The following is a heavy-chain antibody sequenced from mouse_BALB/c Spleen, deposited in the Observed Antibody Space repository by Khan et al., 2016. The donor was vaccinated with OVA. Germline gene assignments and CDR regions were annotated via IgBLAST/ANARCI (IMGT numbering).Heavy chain of an antibody. CDR2: INPSSGYT. CDR3: ARIYYDYDGYFAMDS. Sequence: QVQLKQSGAELARPGASVKMSCKASGYTFTSYTMHWVKQRPGQGLEWIGYINPSSGYTNYNQKFKDKATLTADKSSSTAYMQLSGLTSEDSAVYYCARIYYDYDGYFAMDSWGQGTSVTVSS. V-gene: IGHV1-4*01. D-gene: IGHD2-4*01. J-gene: IGHJ4*01. CDR1: GYTFTSYT.